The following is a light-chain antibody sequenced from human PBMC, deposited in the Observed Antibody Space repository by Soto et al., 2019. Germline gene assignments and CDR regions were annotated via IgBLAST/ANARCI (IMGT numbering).Light chain of an antibody. CDR2: GAS. CDR3: QQYGGSSWT. V-gene: IGKV3-20*01. Sequence: EIVLTQSPGTLPLSPGERATLFCRASQSLSASYLAWYQQKPGQAPRLLVYGASSRATGIPDRFSGSGSGTDFTLIISRLEPEDFAVYYCQQYGGSSWTFGQGTKVEIK. J-gene: IGKJ1*01. CDR1: QSLSASY.